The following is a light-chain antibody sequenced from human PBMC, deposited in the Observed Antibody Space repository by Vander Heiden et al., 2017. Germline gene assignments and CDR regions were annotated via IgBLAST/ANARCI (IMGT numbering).Light chain of an antibody. CDR1: TSNIGTNA. Sequence: QSVLTQPPSVSGTPGQRVTDTCSGGTSNIGTNAVNWYQHLPGMAPKLLIYNNDQRPSGVPDRFSGSKSGTSASLAISGLQSEDEADYYCAPWDDSLNGYVFGTGTRVTVL. V-gene: IGLV1-44*01. J-gene: IGLJ1*01. CDR2: NND. CDR3: APWDDSLNGYV.